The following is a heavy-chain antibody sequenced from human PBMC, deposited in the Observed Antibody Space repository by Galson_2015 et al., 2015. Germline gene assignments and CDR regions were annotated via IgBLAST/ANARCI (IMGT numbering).Heavy chain of an antibody. CDR3: ATVSRTLTKGYFQK. Sequence: SVKVSCKASGYSFTLYGVTWVRQAPGQGLEWMGWFSTNSGETKYAQSFQDRITLTTETSTSTAYMELRSLRSDVTAVFYCATVSRTLTKGYFQKWGQGTLLTVSS. V-gene: IGHV1-18*01. D-gene: IGHD3-16*01. CDR1: GYSFTLYG. J-gene: IGHJ1*01. CDR2: FSTNSGET.